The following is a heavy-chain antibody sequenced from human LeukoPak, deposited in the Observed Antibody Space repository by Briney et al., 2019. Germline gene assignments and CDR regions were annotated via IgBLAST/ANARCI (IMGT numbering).Heavy chain of an antibody. Sequence: GGSLRLSCAASGFTFSDYGMHWVRQAPGKGLEWVAVISPDRTYTYYADAVKGRFTISRDNSENTLSLQMNSLRGDDTAVYYCANLYSGSPSDAFDVWGQGTMVTVSS. CDR3: ANLYSGSPSDAFDV. CDR1: GFTFSDYG. D-gene: IGHD1-26*01. V-gene: IGHV3-30*18. CDR2: ISPDRTYT. J-gene: IGHJ3*01.